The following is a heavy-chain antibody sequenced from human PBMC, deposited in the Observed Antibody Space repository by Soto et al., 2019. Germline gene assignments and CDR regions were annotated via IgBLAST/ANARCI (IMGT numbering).Heavy chain of an antibody. D-gene: IGHD3-3*01. V-gene: IGHV4-59*01. CDR1: GGSISSYY. CDR3: ARDGGSITIFGVVTKDYNGMDV. J-gene: IGHJ6*02. Sequence: SETLSLTCTVSGGSISSYYWSWNRQPPGKGLEWIGYIYYSGSTNYNPSLKSRVTISVDTSKNQFSLKLSSVTAADTAVYYCARDGGSITIFGVVTKDYNGMDVWDQATTVTV. CDR2: IYYSGST.